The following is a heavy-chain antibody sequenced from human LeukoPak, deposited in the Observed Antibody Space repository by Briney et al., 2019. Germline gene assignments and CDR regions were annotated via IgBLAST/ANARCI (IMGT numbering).Heavy chain of an antibody. CDR2: VSGSGGST. CDR1: GFTFSSYA. D-gene: IGHD3-22*01. V-gene: IGHV3-23*01. CDR3: AKDWPSYYYDSSGYTRDG. J-gene: IGHJ4*02. Sequence: GGSLRLSCAASGFTFSSYAMSWVRQAPGKGLEWVSAVSGSGGSTYYADSVKGRFTISRDNSKNTLYLQMNSLRAEDTAVYYCAKDWPSYYYDSSGYTRDGWGQGTLVTVSS.